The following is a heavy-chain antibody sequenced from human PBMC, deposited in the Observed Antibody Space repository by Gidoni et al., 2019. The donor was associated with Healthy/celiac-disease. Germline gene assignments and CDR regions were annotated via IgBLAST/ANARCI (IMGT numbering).Heavy chain of an antibody. Sequence: QVQLQQWGAGLLKPSETLSLTCAVYGGSFRGYYWSWLRQPPGKGLEWIGEINHSGSTNYNPSLKSRVTISVDTSKNQFSLKLSSVTAADTAVYYCARGPTYNIVAKAGNYYYGMDVWGQGTTVTVSS. CDR1: GGSFRGYY. D-gene: IGHD5-12*01. CDR2: INHSGST. CDR3: ARGPTYNIVAKAGNYYYGMDV. V-gene: IGHV4-34*01. J-gene: IGHJ6*02.